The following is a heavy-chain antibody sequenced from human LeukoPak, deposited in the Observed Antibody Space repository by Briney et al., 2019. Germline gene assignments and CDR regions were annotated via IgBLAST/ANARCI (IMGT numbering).Heavy chain of an antibody. CDR1: GFTFSSYS. V-gene: IGHV3-21*01. J-gene: IGHJ2*01. CDR2: ISSSRSYI. D-gene: IGHD1-1*01. Sequence: KPGGSLRLSCAASGFTFSSYSMTWVRQAPGKGLEWVSSISSSRSYIYYVDSVKGRFTISRDNAKNSLYLQMNSLRAEDTAVYYCARDLPDEVPSFDLWGRGTLVTVSS. CDR3: ARDLPDEVPSFDL.